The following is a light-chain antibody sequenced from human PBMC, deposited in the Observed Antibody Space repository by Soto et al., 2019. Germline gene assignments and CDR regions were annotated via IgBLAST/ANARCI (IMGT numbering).Light chain of an antibody. CDR3: QQYRIYPPT. CDR2: KAS. Sequence: DIQMTQSPSTLSAYVGDRVTITCRASQSISTWLAWYQQKPGKAPKLLIYKASSFESGVPSRFSGSGSGTDFTLTISSLQPDDFATYYCQQYRIYPPTFGQGTRVEIK. CDR1: QSISTW. J-gene: IGKJ1*01. V-gene: IGKV1-5*03.